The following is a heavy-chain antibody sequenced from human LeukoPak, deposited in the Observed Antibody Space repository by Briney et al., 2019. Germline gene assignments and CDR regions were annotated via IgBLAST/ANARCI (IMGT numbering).Heavy chain of an antibody. J-gene: IGHJ4*02. CDR3: AKDLSDPVMVIDS. CDR2: ISYDGSNK. Sequence: PGGSLRLSCAASGFTFSSYGMHCVRQAPGKGLEWVAVISYDGSNKYYADSVKGRFTISRDNSKNTLYLQMNSLRAEDMAVYYCAKDLSDPVMVIDSWGQGTLVTVSS. V-gene: IGHV3-30*18. CDR1: GFTFSSYG. D-gene: IGHD5-18*01.